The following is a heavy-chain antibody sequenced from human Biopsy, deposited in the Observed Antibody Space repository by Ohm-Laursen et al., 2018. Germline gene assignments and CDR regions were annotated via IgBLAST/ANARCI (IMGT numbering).Heavy chain of an antibody. Sequence: ASVKVSCKASGYSFTSYYMHWVRQAPGQGLEWMGMINSSGSTTSYPQIFQGRVTMTRDTSKSTVYMELSSLRSADTAVYFCARNTGWYGDLYYFDYWGQGTLVAVSS. D-gene: IGHD6-19*01. CDR3: ARNTGWYGDLYYFDY. CDR2: INSSGSTT. CDR1: GYSFTSYY. J-gene: IGHJ4*02. V-gene: IGHV1-46*01.